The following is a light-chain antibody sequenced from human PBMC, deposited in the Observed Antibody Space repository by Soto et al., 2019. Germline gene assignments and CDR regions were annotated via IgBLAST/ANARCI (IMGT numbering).Light chain of an antibody. CDR3: CSHAGNNNYV. V-gene: IGLV2-14*03. CDR1: SSDVGAYKY. Sequence: QSVLTQPASVSGSPGQSITISCTGTSSDVGAYKYVSWYQQHPGKVPKLIIYGVSNRPSGVSNRFSGSKSGNTAFLTISGLQPEDEADYYCCSHAGNNNYVFGTGTKVTVL. J-gene: IGLJ1*01. CDR2: GVS.